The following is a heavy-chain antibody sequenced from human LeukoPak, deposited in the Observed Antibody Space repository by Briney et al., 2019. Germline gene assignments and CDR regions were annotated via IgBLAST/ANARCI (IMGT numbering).Heavy chain of an antibody. V-gene: IGHV3-23*01. Sequence: GGSLRLSCAASGFAFSTYAMSWVRQAPGKGLEWVSAISNGRGSTYYGDSVKGRFTISRDNSKNTLDLQMNSLRAEDTAIYYCAKRSLSYDSSGHLHYFDYWGQGTLVTVSS. CDR3: AKRSLSYDSSGHLHYFDY. D-gene: IGHD3-22*01. CDR2: ISNGRGST. CDR1: GFAFSTYA. J-gene: IGHJ4*02.